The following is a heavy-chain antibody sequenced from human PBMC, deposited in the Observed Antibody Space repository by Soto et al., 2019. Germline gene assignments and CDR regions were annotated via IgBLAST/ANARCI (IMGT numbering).Heavy chain of an antibody. V-gene: IGHV1-24*01. CDR3: ATLYYYGSGNWFDP. J-gene: IGHJ5*02. D-gene: IGHD3-10*01. CDR1: GYTLTELS. Sequence: ASVKVSCKVSGYTLTELSMHWVRQAPGKGLEWMGGFDPEDGETIYAQKFQGRVTMTEDTSTDTACMELSSLRSEDTAVYYCATLYYYGSGNWFDPWGQGALVTVSS. CDR2: FDPEDGET.